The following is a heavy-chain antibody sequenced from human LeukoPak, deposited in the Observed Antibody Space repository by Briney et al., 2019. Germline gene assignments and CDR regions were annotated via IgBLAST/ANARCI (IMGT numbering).Heavy chain of an antibody. CDR3: ARDGRVFTMIDYGMDV. V-gene: IGHV1-3*01. CDR2: INAGNGNT. CDR1: GYTFTSYA. D-gene: IGHD3-22*01. J-gene: IGHJ6*02. Sequence: GASVKVSCKASGYTFTSYAMHWVRQAPGQRLEWMGWINAGNGNTKYSQKFQGRVTITRDTSASTAYMELSSLRSEDTAVYYCARDGRVFTMIDYGMDVWGQGTTVTVSS.